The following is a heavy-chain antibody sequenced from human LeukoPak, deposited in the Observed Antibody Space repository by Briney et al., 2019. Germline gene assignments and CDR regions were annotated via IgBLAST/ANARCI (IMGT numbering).Heavy chain of an antibody. Sequence: PGGSLRLSCAASGFTFRNYAMSWVRQAPGKGLEWVSVIDGGGGPTYYADSVKGRFTISRDNSKTTLYLQRNSLRAEDVAVYFCAKNCGYNWQYFFDYWGQGTLVTVSS. D-gene: IGHD1-1*01. CDR3: AKNCGYNWQYFFDY. J-gene: IGHJ4*02. CDR1: GFTFRNYA. V-gene: IGHV3-23*01. CDR2: IDGGGGPT.